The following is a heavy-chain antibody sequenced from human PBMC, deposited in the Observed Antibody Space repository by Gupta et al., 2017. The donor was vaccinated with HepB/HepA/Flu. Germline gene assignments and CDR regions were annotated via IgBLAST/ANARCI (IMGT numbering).Heavy chain of an antibody. V-gene: IGHV3-72*01. CDR3: AKEAECSLESCHVEN. J-gene: IGHJ4*02. CDR1: GFIFSDHF. CDR2: IRNKAHGYRI. D-gene: IGHD1-14*01. Sequence: ELQLVESGGGVVQPGGSLRLSCAAAGFIFSDHFMDWVRQAPGKGREWVARIRNKAHGYRIAYAASVKGRFIISRDESENSLYLQMNSLKSEDTAIYYCAKEAECSLESCHVENWGQGALVTVSS.